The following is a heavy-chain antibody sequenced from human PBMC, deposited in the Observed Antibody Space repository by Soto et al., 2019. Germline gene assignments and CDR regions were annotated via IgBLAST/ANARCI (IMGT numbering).Heavy chain of an antibody. Sequence: GGSRRLSCAASGFTFSSYAMHWDRQAPGKGLAWVAVISYAGSNQYYADSVKDRFTISRDNSNNTLYLQMTSLRAEDTAVYYCARAHLDDSSGYYFYYYYCMDVWGQGTTFNVSS. J-gene: IGHJ6*02. CDR1: GFTFSSYA. CDR2: ISYAGSNQ. CDR3: ARAHLDDSSGYYFYYYYCMDV. D-gene: IGHD3-22*01. V-gene: IGHV3-30-3*01.